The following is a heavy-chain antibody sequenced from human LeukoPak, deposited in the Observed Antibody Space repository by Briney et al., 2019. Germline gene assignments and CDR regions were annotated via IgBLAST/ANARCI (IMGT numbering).Heavy chain of an antibody. CDR1: GYSISSGYH. V-gene: IGHV4-38-2*02. Sequence: PSETLSLTCTVSGYSISSGYHWGWIRQAPGKGLEWIGSIYNSGSTYYNPSLKSRVTISVDMSKNQFSLKMSSVTAADTAVYYCARAYSSSWYWNWFDPWGQGTLVTVSS. CDR3: ARAYSSSWYWNWFDP. CDR2: IYNSGST. J-gene: IGHJ5*02. D-gene: IGHD6-13*01.